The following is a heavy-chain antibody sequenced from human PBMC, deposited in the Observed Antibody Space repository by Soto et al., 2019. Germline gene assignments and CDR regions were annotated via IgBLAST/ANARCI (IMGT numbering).Heavy chain of an antibody. J-gene: IGHJ5*02. Sequence: PSETLSLTCAVYGGSFSGYYWSWIRQPPGKGLEWIGEINHSGSTNYNPSLKSRVTISVDTSKNQFSLKLSSVTAADTAVYYCARALLGYSGSWYRDKTDWFDPWGQGTLVTVSS. CDR2: INHSGST. CDR3: ARALLGYSGSWYRDKTDWFDP. V-gene: IGHV4-34*01. D-gene: IGHD6-13*01. CDR1: GGSFSGYY.